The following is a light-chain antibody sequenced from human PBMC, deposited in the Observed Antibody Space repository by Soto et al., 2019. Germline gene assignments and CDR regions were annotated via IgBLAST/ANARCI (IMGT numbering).Light chain of an antibody. CDR1: QSVSSSY. V-gene: IGKV3-20*01. CDR3: QQYGRSPLT. J-gene: IGKJ4*01. Sequence: EIVLTQSPGTLSLSPGERATLSCRASQSVSSSYLAWYQQKPGQAPRLLIFGASSRANGIPDRFSGSGSGTDFTLTISRLEPEDFAVCYCQQYGRSPLTFGGGTKVEIK. CDR2: GAS.